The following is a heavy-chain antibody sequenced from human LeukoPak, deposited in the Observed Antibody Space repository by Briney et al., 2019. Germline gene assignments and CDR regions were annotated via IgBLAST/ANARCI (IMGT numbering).Heavy chain of an antibody. CDR2: IYYSGST. D-gene: IGHD3-3*01. CDR3: ARLGSSLRFLEWFNWFDP. J-gene: IGHJ5*02. Sequence: SETLSLTCTVSGGSISSSSYYWGWIRQPPGKGLEWIGSIYYSGSTYYNPSLKSRVTISVDTSKNQFSLKLSSVTAADTAVYYCARLGSSLRFLEWFNWFDPWGQGTLVTVSS. V-gene: IGHV4-39*01. CDR1: GGSISSSSYY.